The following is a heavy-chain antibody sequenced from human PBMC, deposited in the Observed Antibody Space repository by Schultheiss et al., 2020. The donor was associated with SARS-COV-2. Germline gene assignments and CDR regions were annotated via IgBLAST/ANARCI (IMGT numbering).Heavy chain of an antibody. J-gene: IGHJ6*02. V-gene: IGHV4-4*02. D-gene: IGHD3-9*01. CDR1: GGSISSSNW. CDR3: ARGRGLRYFGRYGMDV. CDR2: IYHSGST. Sequence: SETLSLTCAVSGGSISSSNWWSWVRQPPGKGLEWIGEIYHSGSTNYNPSLKSRVTISVDKSKNQFSLKLSSVTAADTAVYYCARGRGLRYFGRYGMDVWGQGTTGTVSS.